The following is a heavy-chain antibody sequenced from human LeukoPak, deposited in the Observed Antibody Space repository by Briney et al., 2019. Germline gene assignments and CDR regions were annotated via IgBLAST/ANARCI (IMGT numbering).Heavy chain of an antibody. J-gene: IGHJ4*02. CDR3: AIESGSYFGLRYFDY. Sequence: SVKVSCKASGGTFSSYAISWVRQAPGLGLEWMGRIIPIFGTANYAQKFQGRVTITTDESTSTAYMELSSLRSEDTAVYYCAIESGSYFGLRYFDYWGQRTLVTVSS. D-gene: IGHD1-26*01. V-gene: IGHV1-69*05. CDR2: IIPIFGTA. CDR1: GGTFSSYA.